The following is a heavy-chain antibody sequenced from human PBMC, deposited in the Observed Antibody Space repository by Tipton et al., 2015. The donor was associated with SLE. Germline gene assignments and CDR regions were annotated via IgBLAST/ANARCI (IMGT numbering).Heavy chain of an antibody. Sequence: TLSLTCTVSGGSISSSSYYWGWIRQPPGKGLEWIGSIYYSGSTYYNPSLKSRVTISVDTSKNQFSLKLSSVTAADTAVYYCARTDSSGPYDAFDIWGQGTMVTVSS. CDR1: GGSISSSSYY. D-gene: IGHD3-22*01. CDR3: ARTDSSGPYDAFDI. CDR2: IYYSGST. V-gene: IGHV4-39*07. J-gene: IGHJ3*02.